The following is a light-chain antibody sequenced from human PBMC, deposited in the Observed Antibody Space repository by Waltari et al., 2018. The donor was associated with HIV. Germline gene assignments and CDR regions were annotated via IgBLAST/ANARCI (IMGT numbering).Light chain of an antibody. Sequence: EIVLTQSPGTLSLSPGERATLSCRASQSVSSRSLAWYQQRPGQAPRLLSSGASSRATGIPDRFSGSGSGTDFTLTISRLEPEDFAVYYCQQYGASPRTFGQGTKVEIK. J-gene: IGKJ1*01. CDR1: QSVSSRS. V-gene: IGKV3-20*01. CDR2: GAS. CDR3: QQYGASPRT.